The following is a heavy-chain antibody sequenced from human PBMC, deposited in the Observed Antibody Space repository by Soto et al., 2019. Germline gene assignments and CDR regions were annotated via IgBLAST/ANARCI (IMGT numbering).Heavy chain of an antibody. CDR1: WYTFTSYY. CDR3: ARPPLSTGYYDSWFDP. CDR2: INPSGGST. J-gene: IGHJ5*02. V-gene: IGHV1-46*01. D-gene: IGHD3-22*01. Sequence: ASVKVSCRASWYTFTSYYMHWVRQAPGQGLEWMGIINPSGGSTIYAQKFQGRVTMTRDTSTSTVYMELSSLRSEDTPVYYCARPPLSTGYYDSWFDPSRQGTLVTVSS.